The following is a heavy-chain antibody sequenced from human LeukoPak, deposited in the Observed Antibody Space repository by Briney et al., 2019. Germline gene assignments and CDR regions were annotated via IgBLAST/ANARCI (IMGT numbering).Heavy chain of an antibody. J-gene: IGHJ4*02. Sequence: ASVKVSCKASGYTFTGYYMHWVRQAPGEGLEWMGWINPNSGGTNYAQKFQGRVTMTRDTSISTAYMELSRLRSDDTAMYYCARDVDGVALGYWGQGTLVTVSS. CDR3: ARDVDGVALGY. V-gene: IGHV1-2*02. CDR2: INPNSGGT. D-gene: IGHD3-3*01. CDR1: GYTFTGYY.